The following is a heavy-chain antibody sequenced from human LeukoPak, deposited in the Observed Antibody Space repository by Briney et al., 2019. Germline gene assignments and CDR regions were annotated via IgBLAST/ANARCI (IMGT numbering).Heavy chain of an antibody. V-gene: IGHV1-69*05. CDR1: GGTFSNYA. D-gene: IGHD2-2*01. J-gene: IGHJ1*01. CDR3: ASGGWGYCSSTACSQYFRH. Sequence: GASVKVSCKASGGTFSNYAISWVRQAPGQGLEWMGGVIPVFGTANYAQKFQGRVTITTDASTSTTYMELSSLTSEDTAVYYCASGGWGYCSSTACSQYFRHWGQGTLVTVCS. CDR2: VIPVFGTA.